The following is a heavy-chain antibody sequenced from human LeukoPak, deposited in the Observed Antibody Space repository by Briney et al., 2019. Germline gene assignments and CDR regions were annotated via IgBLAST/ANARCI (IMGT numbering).Heavy chain of an antibody. V-gene: IGHV1-18*01. CDR1: SYTFTSYG. CDR2: ISAYNGNT. CDR3: ARGARYCSSTSCYRLDY. Sequence: ASVKVSCKASSYTFTSYGISWVRQAPGQGLEWMGWISAYNGNTNYAQKLQGRVTMTTDTSTSTAYMELRSLRSDDTAVYYCARGARYCSSTSCYRLDYWGQGTLVTVSS. D-gene: IGHD2-2*01. J-gene: IGHJ4*02.